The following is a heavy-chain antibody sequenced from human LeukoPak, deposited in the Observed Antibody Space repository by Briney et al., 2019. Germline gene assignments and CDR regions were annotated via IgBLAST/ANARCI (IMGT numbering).Heavy chain of an antibody. V-gene: IGHV4-59*01. CDR2: IYYSGNT. Sequence: ETLSLTCTVSGGSISSFYWSWIRQAPGKGLEWIGYIYYSGNTNYNPSLKSRVTISVDTSKNQFSLKLGSVTAADTAVYYCAREDPQTTVPEGMDVWGQGTTVTVSS. CDR3: AREDPQTTVPEGMDV. J-gene: IGHJ6*02. D-gene: IGHD4-17*01. CDR1: GGSISSFY.